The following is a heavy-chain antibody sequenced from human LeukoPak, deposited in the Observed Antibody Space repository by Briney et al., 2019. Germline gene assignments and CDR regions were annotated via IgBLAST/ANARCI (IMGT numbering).Heavy chain of an antibody. CDR1: GFTFSSCW. CDR2: ISGSGGST. CDR3: AKDLGYCSGGSCYSGGAFDI. J-gene: IGHJ3*02. V-gene: IGHV3-23*01. D-gene: IGHD2-15*01. Sequence: GGSLRLSCAASGFTFSSCWRSWVRQAPGKGLEWVSAISGSGGSTYYADAVKGRFTISRDNSKNTLYLQMNSLRAEDTAVYYCAKDLGYCSGGSCYSGGAFDIWGQGTMVTVSS.